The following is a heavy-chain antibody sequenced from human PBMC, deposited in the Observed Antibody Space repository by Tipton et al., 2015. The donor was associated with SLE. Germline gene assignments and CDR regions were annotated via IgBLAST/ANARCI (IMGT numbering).Heavy chain of an antibody. Sequence: LRLSCAVYGGSFSGYYWSWIRQPPGKGLGWIGRIYTSGSTNYNPSLKSRVTISVDTSKNQFSLKLSSVTAADTAVYYCAREGVGYQLFPDYYYYYMDVWGKGTTVTVSS. CDR3: AREGVGYQLFPDYYYYYMDV. D-gene: IGHD2-2*01. CDR2: IYTSGST. J-gene: IGHJ6*03. V-gene: IGHV4-59*10. CDR1: GGSFSGYY.